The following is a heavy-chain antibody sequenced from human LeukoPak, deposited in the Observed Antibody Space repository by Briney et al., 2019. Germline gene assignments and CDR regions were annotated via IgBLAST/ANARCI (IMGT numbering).Heavy chain of an antibody. D-gene: IGHD3-3*01. Sequence: GGSQRLSCAASGFTFNSYAMSWVRQAPGKGLEWVSGISGSGGSTYYADSVKGRFTISRGNSKNTLYLQMNSLRAEDTAVYYCAKLSGDYYYYGMDVWGQGTTVTVFS. J-gene: IGHJ6*02. CDR3: AKLSGDYYYYGMDV. CDR1: GFTFNSYA. CDR2: ISGSGGST. V-gene: IGHV3-23*01.